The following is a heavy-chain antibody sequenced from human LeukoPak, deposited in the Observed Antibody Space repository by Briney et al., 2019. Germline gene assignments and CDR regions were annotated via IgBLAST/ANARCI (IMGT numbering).Heavy chain of an antibody. Sequence: GGSLRLSCAASGFSFSNYWMHWVRQAPGKGLVWVTRMNSDGSATYYADSVQGRSTISRDNAKNTLYLQVNSLRAEDTAMYFCAKGPNYFDSWGQGTLVTVSS. J-gene: IGHJ4*02. V-gene: IGHV3-74*01. CDR3: AKGPNYFDS. CDR2: MNSDGSAT. CDR1: GFSFSNYW.